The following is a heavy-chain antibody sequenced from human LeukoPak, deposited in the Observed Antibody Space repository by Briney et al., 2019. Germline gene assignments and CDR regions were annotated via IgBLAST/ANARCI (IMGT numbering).Heavy chain of an antibody. CDR3: ARRNGDYAPPDV. CDR2: IYYSGST. J-gene: IGHJ6*02. D-gene: IGHD4-17*01. CDR1: GGSISSSSYY. V-gene: IGHV4-39*01. Sequence: PSETLSLTCTVSGGSISSSSYYWGWLRQPPGKGLEWIGSIYYSGSTYYNPSLKSRVTISVDTSKNQFSLKLNSVTAADTAVYYCARRNGDYAPPDVWGQGTTVTVSS.